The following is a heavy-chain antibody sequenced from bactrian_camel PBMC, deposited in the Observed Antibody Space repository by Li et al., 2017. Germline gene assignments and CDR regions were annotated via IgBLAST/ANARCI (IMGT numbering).Heavy chain of an antibody. CDR3: AKMGQYGLGLRVAAAH. V-gene: IGHV3S1*01. J-gene: IGHJ4*01. D-gene: IGHD5*01. CDR2: INSGGGTT. Sequence: HVQLVESGGGLVQPGGSLRLSCVASGFTFSAYWMYWVRQAPGKGLEWVSTINSGGGTTYYADSVKGRFTISRDNAKNTLFLQLNSLKTEDTAMYYCAKMGQYGLGLRVAAAHWGQGTQVTVS. CDR1: GFTFSAYW.